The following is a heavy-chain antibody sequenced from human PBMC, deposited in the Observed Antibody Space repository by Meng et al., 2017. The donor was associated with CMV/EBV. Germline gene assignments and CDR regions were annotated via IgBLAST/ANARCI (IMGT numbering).Heavy chain of an antibody. D-gene: IGHD1-7*01. CDR2: IIPIFGTA. J-gene: IGHJ4*02. V-gene: IGHV1-69*12. CDR1: GGTFSSYA. CDR3: ARGSGAGTTWSYFDY. Sequence: QVQLAQSGSEVTKPGSSVKVSCKASGGTFSSYAISWVRQAPGQGLEWMGGIIPIFGTANYAQKFQGRVTITADESTSTAYMELSSLRSEDTAVYYCARGSGAGTTWSYFDYWGQGTLVTVSS.